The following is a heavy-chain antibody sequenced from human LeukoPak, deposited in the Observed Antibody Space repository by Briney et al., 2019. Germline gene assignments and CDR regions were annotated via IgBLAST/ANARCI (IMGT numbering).Heavy chain of an antibody. D-gene: IGHD3-10*01. Sequence: PSETLSLTCTVSGASMKNFYWGWIRQPPGKGLERLGYIYYSGTTTYIPSLTRRVTISVDVSKNQFSLKLPSVTAADTAVYYCARRRIWFGQLVSDAFDVWGQGAMVTVSS. J-gene: IGHJ3*01. CDR2: IYYSGTT. V-gene: IGHV4-59*08. CDR3: ARRRIWFGQLVSDAFDV. CDR1: GASMKNFY.